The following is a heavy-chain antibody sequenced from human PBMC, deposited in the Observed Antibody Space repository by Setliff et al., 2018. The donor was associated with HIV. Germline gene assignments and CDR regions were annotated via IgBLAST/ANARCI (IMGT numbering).Heavy chain of an antibody. D-gene: IGHD4-17*01. CDR2: IYYRGAT. Sequence: PSETLSLTCTVSGGSISNSDFYWGWIRQSPGKGLEWIGSIYYRGATYYNPTLQSRVTISADTSKNQFYLKLTSVTAADTAMYYCASFFVTTVTNQDYWGQGTPVTVSS. V-gene: IGHV4-39*01. CDR3: ASFFVTTVTNQDY. CDR1: GGSISNSDFY. J-gene: IGHJ4*02.